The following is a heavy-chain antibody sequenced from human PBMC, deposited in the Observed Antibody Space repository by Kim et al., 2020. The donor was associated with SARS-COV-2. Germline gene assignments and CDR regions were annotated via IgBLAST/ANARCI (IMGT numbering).Heavy chain of an antibody. CDR3: ARRGPYSSSWYALYP. Sequence: GGSLRLSCAASGFTVIDTYMHWVRQAPGKGLEWVSNIYSGGNTYYADSVKGRFTISRDSSKNIVYLQMNNLRADDAAVYYCARRGPYSSSWYALYPWGQG. CDR2: IYSGGNT. D-gene: IGHD6-13*01. V-gene: IGHV3-53*01. J-gene: IGHJ5*02. CDR1: GFTVIDTY.